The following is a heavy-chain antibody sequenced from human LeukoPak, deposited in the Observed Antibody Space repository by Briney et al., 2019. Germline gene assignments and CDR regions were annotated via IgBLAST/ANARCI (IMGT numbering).Heavy chain of an antibody. CDR2: ISGSGGST. J-gene: IGHJ4*02. Sequence: QSGGSLRLSCAASGFTFSNYAMSWVRQAPGKGLEWVSTISGSGGSTYYADSVKGRFTVSRDNSKNTLYLQVNSLRAEDTAVYYCAKLPTSSPWGNFPFDFWGQGTLVTVSS. V-gene: IGHV3-23*01. D-gene: IGHD3-16*01. CDR3: AKLPTSSPWGNFPFDF. CDR1: GFTFSNYA.